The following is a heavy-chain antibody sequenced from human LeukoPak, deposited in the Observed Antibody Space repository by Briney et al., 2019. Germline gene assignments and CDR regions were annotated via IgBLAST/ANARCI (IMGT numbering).Heavy chain of an antibody. CDR2: ISAYNGNT. CDR3: ASKSSDAAFDI. CDR1: GYTFTSYG. D-gene: IGHD6-25*01. Sequence: ASVKVSCKASGYTFTSYGISWLRQAPGQGLEWMGWISAYNGNTNYAQKLQRRATMTTDTSTSTAYMELRGLRSDDTAVYYCASKSSDAAFDIWGQGTMVTVSS. J-gene: IGHJ3*02. V-gene: IGHV1-18*01.